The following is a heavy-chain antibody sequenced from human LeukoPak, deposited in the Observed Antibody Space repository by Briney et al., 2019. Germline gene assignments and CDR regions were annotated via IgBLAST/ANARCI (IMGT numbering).Heavy chain of an antibody. J-gene: IGHJ4*02. CDR1: GFTFSSYS. D-gene: IGHD3-9*01. CDR3: ARDIGYDILTGHFDY. CDR2: ISSSSSYI. Sequence: GGSLRLSCAASGFTFSSYSMNWVRQAPGKGLEWVSSISSSSSYIYYADSVKGRFTISRDNAKNSLYLQMNSLRAEDTAVYYCARDIGYDILTGHFDYWGQGTLVTVSS. V-gene: IGHV3-21*01.